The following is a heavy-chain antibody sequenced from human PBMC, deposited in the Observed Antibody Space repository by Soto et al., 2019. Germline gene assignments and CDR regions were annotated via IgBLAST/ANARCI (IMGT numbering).Heavy chain of an antibody. J-gene: IGHJ4*02. V-gene: IGHV3-64D*08. CDR1: GFSFSSYA. CDR3: FFRGFDSDLPFAY. D-gene: IGHD5-12*01. Sequence: PGGSLRLSCSASGFSFSSYAMHWVRQAPGKGLEYFSAISSNGGTIYFADSVKGRFTISRDNSKNTLYLQMSSLRAEDTAVYYCFFRGFDSDLPFAYWGQGTLVTVSS. CDR2: ISSNGGTI.